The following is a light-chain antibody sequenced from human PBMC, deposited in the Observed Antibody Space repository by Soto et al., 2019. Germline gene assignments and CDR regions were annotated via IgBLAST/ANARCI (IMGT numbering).Light chain of an antibody. CDR2: DAT. V-gene: IGKV3-11*01. J-gene: IGKJ3*01. Sequence: EIVLTQSPATLSLSPGERATLSCRASQSVSSYLAWYQQKPGQAPRLLIYDATSRATGIPARFSGSGPGADFTLPISSLVLEDFEVYYCQQRSNWRFTFGPGTKVETK. CDR1: QSVSSY. CDR3: QQRSNWRFT.